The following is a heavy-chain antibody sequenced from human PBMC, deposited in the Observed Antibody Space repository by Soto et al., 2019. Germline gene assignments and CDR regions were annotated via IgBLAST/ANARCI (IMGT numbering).Heavy chain of an antibody. Sequence: GGSLRLSCAASGFTFSSYGMHWVRQAPGKGLEWVAVIWYDGSNKYYADSVKGRFTISRDNSKNTLYLQMNSLRAEDTAVYYCARDPPTRNLRYFDWPLWGQGTLVTVS. CDR2: IWYDGSNK. CDR3: ARDPPTRNLRYFDWPL. J-gene: IGHJ4*02. D-gene: IGHD3-9*01. CDR1: GFTFSSYG. V-gene: IGHV3-33*01.